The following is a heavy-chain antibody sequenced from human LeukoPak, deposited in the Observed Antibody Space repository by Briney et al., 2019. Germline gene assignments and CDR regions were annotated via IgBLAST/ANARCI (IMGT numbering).Heavy chain of an antibody. CDR1: GFTFSNYV. Sequence: PGWSLRLSCAASGFTFSNYVRHWVRQVRGKGLEWVAVFWYGGSNKYDAYSVKGRFTISRDNAKSTLYLQPNSLRAEDTAVYYCARDRSYGPGGMDVWGQGTTVTVSS. J-gene: IGHJ6*02. CDR2: FWYGGSNK. V-gene: IGHV3-33*01. D-gene: IGHD3-10*01. CDR3: ARDRSYGPGGMDV.